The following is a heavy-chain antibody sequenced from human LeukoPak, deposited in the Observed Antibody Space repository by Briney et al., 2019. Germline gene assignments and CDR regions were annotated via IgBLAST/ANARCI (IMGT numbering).Heavy chain of an antibody. CDR1: GYTFTSYY. J-gene: IGHJ4*02. V-gene: IGHV1-46*01. D-gene: IGHD3-10*01. Sequence: ASVKVSCKASGYTFTSYYMHWVRQAPGQGLEWMGIINPSGGSTSYAQKFQGRVTITTDESTSTAYMELSSLRSEDTAVYYCARGSRLWFGELFAYYFDYWGQGTLVTVSS. CDR2: INPSGGST. CDR3: ARGSRLWFGELFAYYFDY.